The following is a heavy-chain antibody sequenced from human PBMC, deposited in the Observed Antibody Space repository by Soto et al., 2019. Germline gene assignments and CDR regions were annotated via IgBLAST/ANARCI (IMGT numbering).Heavy chain of an antibody. CDR1: GGTFSSYT. CDR3: AGVLTGSPDY. CDR2: IIPILDIP. J-gene: IGHJ4*02. V-gene: IGHV1-69*02. Sequence: ASVKVSCKASGGTFSSYTISWVRQAPGQGLEWMGRIIPILDIPNYAQKFQGRVTITADKSTSTAYMELSSLRSEDTAVYYCAGVLTGSPDYWGQGTLVTVSS. D-gene: IGHD3-9*01.